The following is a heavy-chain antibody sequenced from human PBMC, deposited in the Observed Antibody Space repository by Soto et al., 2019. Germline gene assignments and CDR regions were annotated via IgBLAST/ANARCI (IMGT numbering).Heavy chain of an antibody. J-gene: IGHJ5*02. Sequence: EVQLVESGGGLVLPGGSLKLSCAASGFAFSGSAMYWVRQASGKGPEWVGRIRSKGHNYATEYAASVKGRFTISRDDSKNTAYLQMNSLQTEDTAVYYCTRDLFSYDYSGILWFDPWGQGTLVTVSS. CDR3: TRDLFSYDYSGILWFDP. CDR2: IRSKGHNYAT. CDR1: GFAFSGSA. V-gene: IGHV3-73*02. D-gene: IGHD3-16*01.